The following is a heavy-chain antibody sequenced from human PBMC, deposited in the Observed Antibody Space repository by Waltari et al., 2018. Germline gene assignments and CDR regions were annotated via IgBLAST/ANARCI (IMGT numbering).Heavy chain of an antibody. J-gene: IGHJ4*02. Sequence: EVQLVESGGGLHQPGESLRLSCEAYGFTLSDYWLHWVRQVPGQVLAWLSRINIDVTNTIYADSVRGRFTISRDNAKNTLYLQMNSRRAEDTAVYYCARDQTVSGPSTYDFWGQGTLVTVST. CDR2: INIDVTNT. CDR3: ARDQTVSGPSTYDF. V-gene: IGHV3-74*01. D-gene: IGHD6-19*01. CDR1: GFTLSDYW.